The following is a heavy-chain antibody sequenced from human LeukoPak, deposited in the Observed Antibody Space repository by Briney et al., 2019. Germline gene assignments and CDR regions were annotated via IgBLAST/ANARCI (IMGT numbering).Heavy chain of an antibody. Sequence: GGSLRLSCAASGFTFSSYSMNWVRQAPGKGLEWVAVISYDGINKYYADSVKGRFTISRDNSKNTLYLQMNSLRAEDTAVYYCASQGGLLWFGELSGGMDVWGQGTTVTVSS. D-gene: IGHD3-10*01. V-gene: IGHV3-30*03. CDR2: ISYDGINK. CDR1: GFTFSSYS. J-gene: IGHJ6*02. CDR3: ASQGGLLWFGELSGGMDV.